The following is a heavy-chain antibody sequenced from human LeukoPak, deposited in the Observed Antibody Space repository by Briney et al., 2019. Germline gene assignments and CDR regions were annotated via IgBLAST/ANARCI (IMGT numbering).Heavy chain of an antibody. D-gene: IGHD3-3*01. Sequence: GGSLRLSCAASGFTFSSYSMNWVRQAPGKGLEWVSFISSSSVYIYYTDSVKGRFTISRDNSKNTMFLQMNSLRAEDTAVYHCARDRSGYANDAFDFWGQGTMVTVSS. V-gene: IGHV3-21*01. J-gene: IGHJ3*01. CDR1: GFTFSSYS. CDR3: ARDRSGYANDAFDF. CDR2: ISSSSVYI.